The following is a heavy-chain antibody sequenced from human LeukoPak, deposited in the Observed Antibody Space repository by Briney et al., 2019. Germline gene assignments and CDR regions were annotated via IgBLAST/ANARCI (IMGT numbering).Heavy chain of an antibody. Sequence: SETLYLTCTVSGGSISSGDYYWSWIRQPPGKGLEWIVYICYSGSTYYNPSLKSRVTISVDTSKNQFSLKLSSVTAADTAVYYCARGLRFLEWLDPFDYWGQGTLVTVSS. V-gene: IGHV4-30-4*08. CDR1: GGSISSGDYY. CDR2: ICYSGST. CDR3: ARGLRFLEWLDPFDY. D-gene: IGHD3-3*01. J-gene: IGHJ4*02.